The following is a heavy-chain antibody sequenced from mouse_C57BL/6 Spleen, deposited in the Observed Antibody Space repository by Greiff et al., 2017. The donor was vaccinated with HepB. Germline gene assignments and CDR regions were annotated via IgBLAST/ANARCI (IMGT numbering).Heavy chain of an antibody. Sequence: EVQRVESGGGLVQPKGSLKLSCAASGFSFNTYAMNWVRQAPGKGLEWVARIRSKSNNYATYYADSVKYRFTISRDDSESMLYLQMNNLKTEDTAMYYCVRQNYAMDYWGQGTSVTVSS. CDR1: GFSFNTYA. V-gene: IGHV10-1*01. CDR3: VRQNYAMDY. J-gene: IGHJ4*01. CDR2: IRSKSNNYAT.